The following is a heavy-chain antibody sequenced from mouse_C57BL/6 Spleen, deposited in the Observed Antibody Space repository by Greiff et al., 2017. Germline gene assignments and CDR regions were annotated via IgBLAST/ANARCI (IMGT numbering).Heavy chain of an antibody. CDR2: IDPSDSYT. D-gene: IGHD2-14*01. Sequence: QVQLQQPGAELVRPGTSVKLSCKASGYTFTSYWMHWVKQRPGQGLEWIGVIDPSDSYTNYNQKFKGKATLTVDTSSSTAYMQLSSLTSEDSAVYYCARAVRGLRPLDYWGQGTTLTVSS. J-gene: IGHJ2*01. CDR1: GYTFTSYW. CDR3: ARAVRGLRPLDY. V-gene: IGHV1-59*01.